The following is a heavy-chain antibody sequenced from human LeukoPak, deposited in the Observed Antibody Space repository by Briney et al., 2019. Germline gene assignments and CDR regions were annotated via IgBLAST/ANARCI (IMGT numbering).Heavy chain of an antibody. CDR3: ARDRHLDYYDSSGYSPNYGMDV. V-gene: IGHV1-69*04. D-gene: IGHD3-22*01. CDR2: IIPLVGIP. J-gene: IGHJ6*02. CDR1: GGTFSSYA. Sequence: ASVKVSCKASGGTFSSYAISWVRQAPGQGLEWEARIIPLVGIPNYAQKFQGRVTIAADTSTSTAYMELSSLRSEDTAVYYCARDRHLDYYDSSGYSPNYGMDVWGQGTTVTVSS.